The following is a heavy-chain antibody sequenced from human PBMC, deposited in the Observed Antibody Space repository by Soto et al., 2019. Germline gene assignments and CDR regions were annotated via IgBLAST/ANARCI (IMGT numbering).Heavy chain of an antibody. Sequence: QPGGSLRLSCAASGFTFSSYVMHWVRQAPGKGLEWVAVISYDGSYKYYADSVKGRFTISRDNSKYTLYLQMNSLRVEDTAVYYCAKDPAGYCSSTRCYTYHGLDVWGQGTTVTVSS. D-gene: IGHD2-2*01. V-gene: IGHV3-30*18. CDR2: ISYDGSYK. CDR3: AKDPAGYCSSTRCYTYHGLDV. CDR1: GFTFSSYV. J-gene: IGHJ6*02.